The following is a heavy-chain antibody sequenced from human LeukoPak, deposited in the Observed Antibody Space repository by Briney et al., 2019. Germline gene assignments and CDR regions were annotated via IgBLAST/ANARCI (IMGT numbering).Heavy chain of an antibody. CDR1: GFTFSSYA. J-gene: IGHJ5*02. CDR3: AKDEGATGWFGSPGNWFDP. CDR2: ISGSGGST. V-gene: IGHV3-23*01. D-gene: IGHD3-10*01. Sequence: PGGSLRLSCAASGFTFSSYAMSWVRQAPGKGLEWVSAISGSGGSTYYADSVKGRFTISRDNSKNTLYLQMNSLRAKDTAVYYCAKDEGATGWFGSPGNWFDPWGQGTLVTVSS.